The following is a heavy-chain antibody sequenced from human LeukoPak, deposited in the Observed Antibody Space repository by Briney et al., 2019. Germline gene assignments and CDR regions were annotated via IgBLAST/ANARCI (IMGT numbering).Heavy chain of an antibody. CDR3: VKGGWFDY. CDR1: GFTFSTYD. D-gene: IGHD6-19*01. V-gene: IGHV3-23*01. J-gene: IGHJ4*02. Sequence: GGSLRLSCAASGFTFSTYDMNWARQAPGKGLEWVSAITNSGDSTHHGDSVKGRFTISRDNSKNTLYLQMNNLRAEDTAVYYCVKGGWFDYWGQGTLVTVSS. CDR2: ITNSGDST.